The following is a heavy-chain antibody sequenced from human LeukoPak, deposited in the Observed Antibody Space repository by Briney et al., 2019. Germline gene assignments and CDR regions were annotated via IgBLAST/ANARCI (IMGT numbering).Heavy chain of an antibody. CDR1: GFXFSSYS. CDR3: ARDTSGAFDV. Sequence: GGSLRLSCTASGFXFSSYSINWVRQAPGKGLEWVSSISTTSSYIYYADSVKGRFTISRDNAKNSLYLQMSSLRVEETAVYYCARDTSGAFDVWGQGTMVTVSS. V-gene: IGHV3-21*01. CDR2: ISTTSSYI. D-gene: IGHD1-26*01. J-gene: IGHJ3*01.